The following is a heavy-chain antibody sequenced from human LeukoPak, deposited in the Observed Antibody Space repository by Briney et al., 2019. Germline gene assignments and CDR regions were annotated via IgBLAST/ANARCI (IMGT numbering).Heavy chain of an antibody. J-gene: IGHJ6*02. D-gene: IGHD1-1*01. V-gene: IGHV3-11*01. CDR3: ARDNDGTRSDYGMDV. CDR2: ISSSGSTI. CDR1: GFSFSGYY. Sequence: GGSLRLSCAGSGFSFSGYYMSWIRQAPGKGLEWVSYISSSGSTIYYADSVKGRFTISRDNAKNSLYLQMNSLRAEDTAVYYCARDNDGTRSDYGMDVWGQGTTVTVSS.